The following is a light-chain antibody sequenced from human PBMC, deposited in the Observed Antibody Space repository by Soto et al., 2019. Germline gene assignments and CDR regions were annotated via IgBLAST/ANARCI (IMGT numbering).Light chain of an antibody. Sequence: QSALIQPPSASGSPGQSVTISCTGTSSDVGGYNYVSWYQQHPGKAPKLMIYEVSKRPSGVPDRFSGPKSGNTASLTVSGLQAEDEADYYCSSYAGSNNLVFGGGTKLTVL. CDR3: SSYAGSNNLV. CDR1: SSDVGGYNY. CDR2: EVS. J-gene: IGLJ2*01. V-gene: IGLV2-8*01.